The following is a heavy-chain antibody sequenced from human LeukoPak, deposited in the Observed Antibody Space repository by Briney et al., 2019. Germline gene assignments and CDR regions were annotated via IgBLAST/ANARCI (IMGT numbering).Heavy chain of an antibody. D-gene: IGHD4-17*01. V-gene: IGHV1-69*05. CDR3: ARVGTVTTGENFDY. CDR2: IIPIFGTA. CDR1: GGTFSSYA. Sequence: SVKVSCKASGGTFSSYAISWVRQAPGQGLEWMGGIIPIFGTANYAQKFQGRVTITTDESTSTAYMELSSLRSEDTAVYYCARVGTVTTGENFDYWGQGTLVTVSS. J-gene: IGHJ4*02.